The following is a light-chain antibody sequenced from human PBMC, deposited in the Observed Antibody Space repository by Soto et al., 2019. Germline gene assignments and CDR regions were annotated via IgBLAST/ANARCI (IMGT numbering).Light chain of an antibody. J-gene: IGLJ2*01. V-gene: IGLV2-11*01. CDR3: CSYAGSSTSVV. CDR1: SSDVGGYNY. Sequence: QSVLTQPRSVSGSPGQSVTISCTGTSSDVGGYNYVSWYQQHPGKAPKLMIYDVTKRPSGVPDRFSGSKSGNTASLTISGVQAEDEADYYCCSYAGSSTSVVFGGGTQLTVL. CDR2: DVT.